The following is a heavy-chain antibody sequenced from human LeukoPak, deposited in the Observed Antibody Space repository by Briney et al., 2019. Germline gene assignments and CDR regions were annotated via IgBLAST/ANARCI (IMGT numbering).Heavy chain of an antibody. CDR2: IRANGETT. D-gene: IGHD7-27*01. V-gene: IGHV3-23*01. Sequence: PGGSLRLSCAASGFTFSSYWMHWVRQAPGKGLEWVSGIRANGETTYYADSVRGRFTISRDNSRSMVWLQMNSLTAEDTAMYYCGRDLNWGAFDIRGLGTLVTVSS. CDR1: GFTFSSYW. J-gene: IGHJ3*02. CDR3: GRDLNWGAFDI.